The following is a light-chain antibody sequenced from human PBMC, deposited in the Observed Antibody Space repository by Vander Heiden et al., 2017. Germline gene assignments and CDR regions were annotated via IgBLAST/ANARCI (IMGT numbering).Light chain of an antibody. CDR2: DAS. CDR3: QQDDNLPWT. CDR1: QDISNY. J-gene: IGKJ1*01. V-gene: IGKV1-33*01. Sequence: DIQMTQSPSSLSASVGDRVTITCQASQDISNYLNWYQQKPGKAPKLLIYDASNLETGVPSTFSGSGSGTDFTFTISSLQPEDFATYYCQQDDNLPWTFGQGTKVEIK.